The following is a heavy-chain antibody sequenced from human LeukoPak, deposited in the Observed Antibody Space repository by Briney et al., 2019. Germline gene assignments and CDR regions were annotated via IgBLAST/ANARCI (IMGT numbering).Heavy chain of an antibody. CDR3: KSGGAAPGSFDY. CDR2: ISSSSSYI. Sequence: GGSLRLSCAASGFTFSSYSMNWDRQAPGKGLEWVSSISSSSSYIYYADSVRGRFTISRDNAKNSLYLQMNSLRAEDTAVYYCKSGGAAPGSFDYWGQGTLVTVSP. CDR1: GFTFSSYS. V-gene: IGHV3-21*01. J-gene: IGHJ4*02. D-gene: IGHD1-1*01.